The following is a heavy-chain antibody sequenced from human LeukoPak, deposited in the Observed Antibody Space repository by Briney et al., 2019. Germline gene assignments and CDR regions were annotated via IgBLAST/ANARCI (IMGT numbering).Heavy chain of an antibody. J-gene: IGHJ5*02. D-gene: IGHD1-26*01. V-gene: IGHV4-61*02. Sequence: SQTLSLTCTVSGGSISSRSCYWSWIRQPAGKGLEWIGRIYTSGSANYNPSLKSRVTISLDTSKNQFSLRLSSVTAADTAVYYCARAVGSSESNWFDPWGQGTLATVSS. CDR1: GGSISSRSCY. CDR3: ARAVGSSESNWFDP. CDR2: IYTSGSA.